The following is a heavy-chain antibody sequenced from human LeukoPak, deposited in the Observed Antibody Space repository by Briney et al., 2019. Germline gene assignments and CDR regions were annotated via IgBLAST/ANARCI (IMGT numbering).Heavy chain of an antibody. D-gene: IGHD3-3*01. CDR2: INWNGAST. CDR1: GFTFDDYD. J-gene: IGHJ4*02. V-gene: IGHV3-20*04. CDR3: ALRREVLRFLEWLPL. Sequence: GPGGSLRLSCAASGFTFDDYDMSWVRQVPGKGLEWVSAINWNGASTGYADSVKGRFTISRDNSKNTLYLQMNSLRAEDTAVYYCALRREVLRFLEWLPLWGQGTLVTVSS.